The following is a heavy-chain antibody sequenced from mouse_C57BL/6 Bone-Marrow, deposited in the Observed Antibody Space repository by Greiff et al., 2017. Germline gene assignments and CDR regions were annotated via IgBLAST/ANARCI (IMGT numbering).Heavy chain of an antibody. CDR1: GYTFTSYG. D-gene: IGHD1-1*01. CDR2: IYPRSGNT. Sequence: SGAELARPGASVKLSCKASGYTFTSYGISWVKQRTGQGLEWIGEIYPRSGNTYYNEKFKGKATLTADKSSSTAYMELRSLTSEDSAVYFCSREYYYGDYYAMDYWGQGTSVTVTS. J-gene: IGHJ4*01. CDR3: SREYYYGDYYAMDY. V-gene: IGHV1-81*01.